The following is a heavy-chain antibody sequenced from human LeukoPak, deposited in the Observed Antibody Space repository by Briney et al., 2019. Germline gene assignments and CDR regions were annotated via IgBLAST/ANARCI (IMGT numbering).Heavy chain of an antibody. Sequence: ASVKVSCKASGYTFTGYYMHWVRQAPGQGLEWMGWINPNSGGTNYAQKFQGWVTMTRDTSISTAYMELGRLRSDDTAVYYCARAGYGSYYVYYYGMDVWGQGTTVTVSS. V-gene: IGHV1-2*04. J-gene: IGHJ6*02. D-gene: IGHD1-26*01. CDR3: ARAGYGSYYVYYYGMDV. CDR1: GYTFTGYY. CDR2: INPNSGGT.